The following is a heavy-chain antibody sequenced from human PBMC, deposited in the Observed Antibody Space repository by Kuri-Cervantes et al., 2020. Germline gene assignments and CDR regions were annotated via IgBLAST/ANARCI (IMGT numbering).Heavy chain of an antibody. Sequence: ASVKVSCKASGYTFTGYYMHWVRQAPGQGLEWMGWINPNSGGTNYAQKLQGRVTMTTDTSTSTTYMELRSLRSDDTAVYYCARGEVHVAGSAFDIWGQGTMVTVSS. CDR3: ARGEVHVAGSAFDI. J-gene: IGHJ3*02. CDR1: GYTFTGYY. V-gene: IGHV1-2*02. D-gene: IGHD6-19*01. CDR2: INPNSGGT.